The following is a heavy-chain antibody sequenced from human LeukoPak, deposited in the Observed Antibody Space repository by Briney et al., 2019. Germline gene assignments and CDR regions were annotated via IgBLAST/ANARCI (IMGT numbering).Heavy chain of an antibody. CDR1: GDSLTDLS. CDR2: SDLEDGET. D-gene: IGHD2-2*01. Sequence: ASVKVSCKVSGDSLTDLSMHWVRQAPGKGLEWMGGSDLEDGETVYAQKFEDRLIVTEDTSTGTAYMELRSLTSEDTALYYCATGASNAMRGLDVWGQGTTVTVSS. CDR3: ATGASNAMRGLDV. J-gene: IGHJ6*02. V-gene: IGHV1-24*01.